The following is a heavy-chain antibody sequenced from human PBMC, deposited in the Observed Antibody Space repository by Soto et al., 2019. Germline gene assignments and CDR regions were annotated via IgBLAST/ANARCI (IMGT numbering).Heavy chain of an antibody. V-gene: IGHV3-23*01. J-gene: IGHJ4*02. CDR1: GFTFGIYA. Sequence: PGGSLRLSCAASGFTFGIYAMSWVRQAPGKGLEWVSSISGSGGSIYYAHSVKGRFTISRDKTKNTLDLQMNSLRAEDTAVYHCARVAPEYSSTPRPFDFWGQGTLVTVSS. CDR3: ARVAPEYSSTPRPFDF. CDR2: ISGSGGSI. D-gene: IGHD6-13*01.